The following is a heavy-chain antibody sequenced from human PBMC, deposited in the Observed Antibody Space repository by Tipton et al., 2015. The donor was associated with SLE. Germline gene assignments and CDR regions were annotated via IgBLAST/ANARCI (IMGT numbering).Heavy chain of an antibody. CDR3: ARGKDYYYMDV. J-gene: IGHJ6*03. CDR1: GGSISSYY. Sequence: TLSLTCTVSGGSISSYYWSWIRQPPGKGLEWIGYIYYSGSINYNPSLKSRVTISVDTSKNQFSLKLSSVTAADTAVYYCARGKDYYYMDVWGKGTTVTVSS. CDR2: IYYSGSI. D-gene: IGHD3-10*01. V-gene: IGHV4-59*12.